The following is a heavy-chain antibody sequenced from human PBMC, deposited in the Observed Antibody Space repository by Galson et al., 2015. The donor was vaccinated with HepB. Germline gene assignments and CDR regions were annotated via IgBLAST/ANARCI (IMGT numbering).Heavy chain of an antibody. J-gene: IGHJ4*02. CDR3: ARTEGGWDGFSLRGGDY. CDR2: FNPNGGRG. CDR1: GYNYPDYY. Sequence: SVKVACMASGYNYPDYYIHWAREAPGQDLEGIGGFNPNGGRGHYAPNFQGRVTISRDTSASTAYMELSGLTSEDTAVYYCARTEGGWDGFSLRGGDYWGQGTLVTVSS. D-gene: IGHD3-10*01. V-gene: IGHV1/OR15-1*04.